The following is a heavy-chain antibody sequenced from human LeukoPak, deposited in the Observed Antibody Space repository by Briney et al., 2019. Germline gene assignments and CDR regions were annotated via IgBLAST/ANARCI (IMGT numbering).Heavy chain of an antibody. CDR3: VRGNRFWKIHYSFDY. V-gene: IGHV3-20*04. CDR2: TDSNGATT. CDR1: GFTFADFD. J-gene: IGHJ4*02. D-gene: IGHD3-3*01. Sequence: PGGSLRLSCAASGFTFADFDMSWVCQSPGKGLEWVSGTDSNGATTSYRESVKGRFTIFMDNAKNSLYLQMNSLRVEDTALYYCVRGNRFWKIHYSFDYWGQRTQVTVSS.